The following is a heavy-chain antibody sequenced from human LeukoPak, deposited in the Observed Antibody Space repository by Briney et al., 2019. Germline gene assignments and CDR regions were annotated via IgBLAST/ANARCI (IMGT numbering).Heavy chain of an antibody. V-gene: IGHV3-30*02. CDR3: TKEVWMAARSRDYLDY. Sequence: GGSLRLSCVASGFTLSSYGMHWVRQAPGKGLEWVAFTLYDGTNQRYSDTVKGRFTISRDNSMNMVFLQMNSLRPEDTAMYFCTKEVWMAARSRDYLDYWGQGALVTVSS. J-gene: IGHJ4*02. CDR1: GFTLSSYG. CDR2: TLYDGTNQ. D-gene: IGHD6-6*01.